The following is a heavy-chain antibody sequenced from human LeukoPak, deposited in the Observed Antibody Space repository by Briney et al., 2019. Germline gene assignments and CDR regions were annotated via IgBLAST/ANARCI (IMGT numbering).Heavy chain of an antibody. Sequence: SVKVSCKASGGAFSSYAISWVRQAPGQGLEWMGGVIPIFGTANYAQKFQGRVTITTDESTSTAYMELSSLRSEDTAVYYCARNGGSSNAFDIWGQGTMVTVSS. CDR3: ARNGGSSNAFDI. CDR2: VIPIFGTA. D-gene: IGHD6-6*01. CDR1: GGAFSSYA. J-gene: IGHJ3*02. V-gene: IGHV1-69*05.